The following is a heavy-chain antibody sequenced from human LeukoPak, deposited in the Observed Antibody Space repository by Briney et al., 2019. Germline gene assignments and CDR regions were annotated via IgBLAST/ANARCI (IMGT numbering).Heavy chain of an antibody. CDR3: VRVVATGDY. J-gene: IGHJ4*02. CDR1: GFTFSSYE. V-gene: IGHV3-48*03. Sequence: GGSLRLSCAASGFTFSSYEMNWVRQAPGKGLEWVSYISTSSTTIYYADSVQGRFTISRDNAKNSLYLQMNSLRADDTAIYYCVRVVATGDYWGQGTLVTVSS. D-gene: IGHD5-12*01. CDR2: ISTSSTTI.